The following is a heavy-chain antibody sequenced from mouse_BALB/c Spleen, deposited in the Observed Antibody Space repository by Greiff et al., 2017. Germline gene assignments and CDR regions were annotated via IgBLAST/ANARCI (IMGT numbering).Heavy chain of an antibody. D-gene: IGHD2-14*01. V-gene: IGHV8-8*01. CDR2: IWWDDDK. J-gene: IGHJ2*01. CDR3: ARTRGDYRYDGDFDY. Sequence: QVQLKESGPGILQPSQTLSLTCSFSGFSLSTSGMGVGWIRQPSGKGLEWLAHIWWDDDKRYNPALKSRLTISKDTSSNQVFLKIASVDTADTATYYCARTRGDYRYDGDFDYWGQGTTLTVSS. CDR1: GFSLSTSGMG.